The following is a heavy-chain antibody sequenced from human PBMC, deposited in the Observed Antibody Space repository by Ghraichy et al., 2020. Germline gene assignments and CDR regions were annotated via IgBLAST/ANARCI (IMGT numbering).Heavy chain of an antibody. CDR1: GFTFSSYW. D-gene: IGHD3-22*01. J-gene: IGHJ4*02. V-gene: IGHV3-7*03. CDR2: IKQDESEK. Sequence: GALRLSCAASGFTFSSYWMAWVRQAPGKGLEWVANIKQDESEKYYVDSVKGRFTISRDNAENSLYLQMNSLRAEDTAVYYCAKTGGVNYYDSSGYLNYWGQGTLVTVSS. CDR3: AKTGGVNYYDSSGYLNY.